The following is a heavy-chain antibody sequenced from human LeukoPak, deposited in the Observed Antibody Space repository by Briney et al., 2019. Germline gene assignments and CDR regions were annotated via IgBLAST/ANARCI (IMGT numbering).Heavy chain of an antibody. CDR3: ARDYYDFWSGYLGQFDY. Sequence: PSETLSLTCTVSGGSISSYYWSWIRQPAGKGLEWIGRIHTSGSTNYNPSLKSRVTMSVDTSKNQFSLKLSSVTAADTAVYYCARDYYDFWSGYLGQFDYWGQGTLVTVSS. V-gene: IGHV4-4*07. CDR1: GGSISSYY. J-gene: IGHJ4*02. CDR2: IHTSGST. D-gene: IGHD3-3*01.